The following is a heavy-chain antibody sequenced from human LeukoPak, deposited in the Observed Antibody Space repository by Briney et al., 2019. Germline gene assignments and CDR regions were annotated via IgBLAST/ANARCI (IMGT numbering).Heavy chain of an antibody. V-gene: IGHV4-39*05. J-gene: IGHJ4*02. CDR2: IYYSGST. D-gene: IGHD2-2*01. Sequence: PSETPSLTCTVSGGSISSSSYYWGWIRQPPGRGLEWIGSIYYSGSTYYNPSLKSRVTISVDTSKNQFSLKLSSVTAADTAVYYCAPIVVVPAAIFDYWGQGTLVTVSS. CDR3: APIVVVPAAIFDY. CDR1: GGSISSSSYY.